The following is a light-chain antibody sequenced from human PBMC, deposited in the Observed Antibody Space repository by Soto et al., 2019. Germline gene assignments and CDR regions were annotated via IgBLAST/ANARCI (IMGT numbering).Light chain of an antibody. Sequence: DIQMTQSPSALAASVGDRVTFTCRATQSISRSLNWYQQKPGKAPKLLIYAASTLQSGVPSMFGGSRSGTYFSLTINSLQPADAATYYCQQSYTTPFFGQGTKLEIK. CDR2: AAS. J-gene: IGKJ2*01. V-gene: IGKV1-39*01. CDR3: QQSYTTPF. CDR1: QSISRS.